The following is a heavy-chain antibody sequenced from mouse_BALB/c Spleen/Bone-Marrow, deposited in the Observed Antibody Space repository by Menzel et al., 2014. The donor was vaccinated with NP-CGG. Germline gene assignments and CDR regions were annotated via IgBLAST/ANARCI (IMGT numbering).Heavy chain of an antibody. CDR2: ISSGGSYT. Sequence: EVQGAESGGDLVKPGGSLKLSCAASGFTFSNYGMSWVRQAPGKRLEWVATISSGGSYTYYPVSVKGRFTISRANAKTTLYLQMISLKSEDTAMYYCAIQRDYGYNDPRAQGPPLTVSS. CDR3: AIQRDYGYNDP. J-gene: IGHJ2*01. CDR1: GFTFSNYG. D-gene: IGHD1-2*01. V-gene: IGHV5-6*01.